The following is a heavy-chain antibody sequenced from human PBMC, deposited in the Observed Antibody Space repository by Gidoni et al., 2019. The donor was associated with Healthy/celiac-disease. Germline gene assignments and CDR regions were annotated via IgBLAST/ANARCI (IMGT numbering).Heavy chain of an antibody. V-gene: IGHV3-11*06. D-gene: IGHD2-21*01. Sequence: QVQLVESGGGLVKHGGSMRLSCAASGFTFSDYYISWIRQAPGKGLEWVSYISSSSSYTNYADSVKGRFTISRDNAKNSLYLQMNSLRAEDTAVYYCASLPDSYGENVWGKGTTVTVSS. CDR1: GFTFSDYY. J-gene: IGHJ6*04. CDR3: ASLPDSYGENV. CDR2: ISSSSSYT.